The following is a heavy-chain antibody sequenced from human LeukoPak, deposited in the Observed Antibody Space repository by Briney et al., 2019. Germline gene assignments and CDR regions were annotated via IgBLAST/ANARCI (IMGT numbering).Heavy chain of an antibody. CDR1: GFTFSDYY. CDR3: ARDTARPLDY. V-gene: IGHV3-11*04. Sequence: GGSLRLSCAASGFTFSDYYMSWIRQAPGMGLECVSYIVSSGSTIYYADSVKGRFTISRDNAKNSLYLQMNSLRAEDTAVYYCARDTARPLDYWGQGTLVTVSS. D-gene: IGHD6-6*01. J-gene: IGHJ4*02. CDR2: IVSSGSTI.